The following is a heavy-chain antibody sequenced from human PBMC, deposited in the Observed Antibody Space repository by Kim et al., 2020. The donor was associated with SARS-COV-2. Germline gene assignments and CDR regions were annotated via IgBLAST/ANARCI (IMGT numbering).Heavy chain of an antibody. CDR3: ARTIAVAGFYYYGMDV. Sequence: SVKVSCKASGCTFSSYAISWVRQAPGQGLEWMGGIIPIFGTANYAQKFQGRVTITADESTSTAYMELSSLRSEDTAVYYCARTIAVAGFYYYGMDVWGQGTTVTVSS. CDR2: IIPIFGTA. V-gene: IGHV1-69*13. D-gene: IGHD6-19*01. CDR1: GCTFSSYA. J-gene: IGHJ6*02.